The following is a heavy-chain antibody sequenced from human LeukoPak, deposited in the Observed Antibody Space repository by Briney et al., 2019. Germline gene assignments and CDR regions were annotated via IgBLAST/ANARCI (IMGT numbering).Heavy chain of an antibody. CDR1: GFTFRTYS. CDR3: ARDDGSYHP. D-gene: IGHD1-26*01. CDR2: ISSSGSTI. Sequence: PGGSLRLSCEASGFTFRTYSMNWVRQAPGKGLEWVSYISSSGSTIYYADSVKGRFTISRDNAKNSLYLQMNSLRAEDTAVYYCARDDGSYHPWGQETLVTVSS. V-gene: IGHV3-48*04. J-gene: IGHJ5*02.